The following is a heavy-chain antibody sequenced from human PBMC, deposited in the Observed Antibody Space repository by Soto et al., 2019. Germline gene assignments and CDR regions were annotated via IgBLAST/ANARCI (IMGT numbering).Heavy chain of an antibody. V-gene: IGHV3-48*02. CDR3: AREDILGARSFDY. CDR2: ISSGSKTI. Sequence: GPLRLSCAASGFTFRSYSVNWVRQAPGKGLEWVSYISSGSKTIFYADSVKGRFTVSRDNAKNSQYLQMNSLRDEDTAVYYCAREDILGARSFDYWGQGTLVTVSS. J-gene: IGHJ4*02. D-gene: IGHD1-26*01. CDR1: GFTFRSYS.